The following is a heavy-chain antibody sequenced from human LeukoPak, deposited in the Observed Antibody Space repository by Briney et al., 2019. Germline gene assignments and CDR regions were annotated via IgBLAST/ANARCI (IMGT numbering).Heavy chain of an antibody. Sequence: SETLSLTCTVSGYSISSGYYWGWIRQPPGKGLEWIGSIYHSGSTYYNPSLKSRVTISVDTSKNQFSLKLSSVTAADTAVYYCARYSYGPALDYWGQGTLVTVSS. CDR1: GYSISSGYY. CDR2: IYHSGST. CDR3: ARYSYGPALDY. V-gene: IGHV4-38-2*02. J-gene: IGHJ4*02. D-gene: IGHD5-18*01.